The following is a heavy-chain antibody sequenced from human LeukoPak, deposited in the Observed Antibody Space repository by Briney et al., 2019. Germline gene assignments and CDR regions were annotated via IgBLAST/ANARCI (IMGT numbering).Heavy chain of an antibody. J-gene: IGHJ5*02. CDR2: ISYDGSKR. Sequence: GRSLRLSCAASGFTFSNYAMHWVRQAPGKGLEWVAVISYDGSKRYYQDSVKGRFTISRDNTKNTLYLQVSGLRPEDTAVYYCVRDLVSGSYGGWFDPRGQGTLVTVSS. V-gene: IGHV3-30*04. CDR3: VRDLVSGSYGGWFDP. CDR1: GFTFSNYA. D-gene: IGHD1-26*01.